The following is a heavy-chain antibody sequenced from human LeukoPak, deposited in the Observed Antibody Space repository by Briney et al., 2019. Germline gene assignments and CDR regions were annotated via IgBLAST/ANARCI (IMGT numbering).Heavy chain of an antibody. J-gene: IGHJ3*02. D-gene: IGHD1-26*01. CDR2: INHSGST. Sequence: SETLSLTCTVSGGSISNYYWGWIRQPPGKGLEWIGEINHSGSTNYNPSLKSRVTISVDTSKNQFSLKLSSVTAADTAVYYCARGKPRYSGSFRDAFDIWGQGTMVTVSS. CDR1: GGSISNYY. CDR3: ARGKPRYSGSFRDAFDI. V-gene: IGHV4-34*01.